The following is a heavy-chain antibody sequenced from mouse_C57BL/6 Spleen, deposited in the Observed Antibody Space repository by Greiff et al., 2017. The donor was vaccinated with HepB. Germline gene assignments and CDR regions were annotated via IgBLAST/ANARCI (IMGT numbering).Heavy chain of an antibody. Sequence: QVQLQQPGAELVMPGASVKLSCKASDYTFTSYWMHWVKQRPGQGLEWIGEIDPSDSYTNYNQKFKGKSTLTVDKSSSTAYMQLSSLTSEDSAVYYCARGYGNYLYFDVWGTGTTVTVSS. CDR2: IDPSDSYT. V-gene: IGHV1-69*01. CDR1: DYTFTSYW. D-gene: IGHD2-10*02. J-gene: IGHJ1*03. CDR3: ARGYGNYLYFDV.